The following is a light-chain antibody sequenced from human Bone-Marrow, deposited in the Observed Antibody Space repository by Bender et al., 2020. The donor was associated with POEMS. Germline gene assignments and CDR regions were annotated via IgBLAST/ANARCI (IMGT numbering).Light chain of an antibody. J-gene: IGLJ2*01. CDR2: KDT. CDR3: YSGTDDSRV. Sequence: SSELTQPSLVSVSPGQTARITCSGDVLVTSYARWFQQKPGQAPKLVIYKDTERPSGIPERFSGSTSGSTVTLTIRGARVEDEADYYCYSGTDDSRVFGGGTKLTVL. V-gene: IGLV3-27*01. CDR1: VLVTSY.